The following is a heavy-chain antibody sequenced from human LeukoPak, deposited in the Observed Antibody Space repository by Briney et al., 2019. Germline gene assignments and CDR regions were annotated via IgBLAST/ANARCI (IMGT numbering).Heavy chain of an antibody. CDR2: ISSSSTTI. D-gene: IGHD1-26*01. J-gene: IGHJ4*02. CDR1: GFTFSSYN. Sequence: GGSLRLSCAAPGFTFSSYNMNWVRQAPGKGLEWVSYISSSSTTIYSADSVKGRFTISRDNAKNSLYLQMNSLRDEDTAVYYCARDNVIRGTTNIFGFWGQGALVTVSS. CDR3: ARDNVIRGTTNIFGF. V-gene: IGHV3-48*02.